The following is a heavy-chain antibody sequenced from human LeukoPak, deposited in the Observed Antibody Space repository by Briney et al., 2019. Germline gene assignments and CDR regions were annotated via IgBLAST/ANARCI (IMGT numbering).Heavy chain of an antibody. J-gene: IGHJ4*02. D-gene: IGHD1-1*01. CDR2: IYPGDSDT. V-gene: IGHV5-51*01. Sequence: TLGESLKISCKGSGYSFTSYWIGWVRRMPGKGLEWMGIIYPGDSDTRYSPSFQGQVTISADKSISTAYLQWSSLKASDTAMYYCARLLIVERRLDYWGQGTLVTVSS. CDR1: GYSFTSYW. CDR3: ARLLIVERRLDY.